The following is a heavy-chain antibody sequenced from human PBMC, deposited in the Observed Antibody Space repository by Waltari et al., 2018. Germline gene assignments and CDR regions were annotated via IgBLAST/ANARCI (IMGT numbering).Heavy chain of an antibody. D-gene: IGHD3-10*01. V-gene: IGHV4-59*11. CDR3: ARSSTMVQGVMDY. CDR1: GSSISSHY. Sequence: QVQLQESGPGLVKPSETLSLTCTVSGSSISSHYWSWIRQPPGKGLEWIGYIYYSGSTNYNPSLKSRVTISVDTSKNQFSLKLSSVTAADTAVYYCARSSTMVQGVMDYWGQGTLVTVSS. J-gene: IGHJ4*02. CDR2: IYYSGST.